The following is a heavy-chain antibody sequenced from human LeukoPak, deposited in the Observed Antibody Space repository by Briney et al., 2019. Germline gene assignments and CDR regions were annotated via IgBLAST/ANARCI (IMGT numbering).Heavy chain of an antibody. D-gene: IGHD5-18*01. J-gene: IGHJ5*02. CDR2: ISYSGST. V-gene: IGHV4-59*01. CDR1: GDSISSSY. CDR3: ARGGQLNWFDP. Sequence: KPSETLSLTCTVSGDSISSSYGSWIRQPRGKGLEWIGYISYSGSTSSNPSLRSRVTISVDTSKNQFSLRLTSVTAADTAMYYCARGGQLNWFDPWGQGTLVTVSS.